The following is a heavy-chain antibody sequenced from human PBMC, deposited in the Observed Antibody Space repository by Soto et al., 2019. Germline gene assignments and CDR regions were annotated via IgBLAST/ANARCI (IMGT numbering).Heavy chain of an antibody. CDR1: GGSISSSSYY. CDR2: IYYSGST. Sequence: SETLSLTCTVSGGSISSSSYYWGWIRQPPGKGLEWIGSIYYSGSTYYNPSLKSRVTIPVDTSKNQFSLKLSSVTAADTAVYYCARAYGDYVFDYWGQGTLVTVSS. V-gene: IGHV4-39*07. CDR3: ARAYGDYVFDY. D-gene: IGHD4-17*01. J-gene: IGHJ4*02.